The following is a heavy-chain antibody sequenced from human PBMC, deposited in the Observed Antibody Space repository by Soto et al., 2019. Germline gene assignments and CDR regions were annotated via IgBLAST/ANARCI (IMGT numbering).Heavy chain of an antibody. Sequence: SQTLSLTCAISGDSVSSNSAAWNWIRQSPSRGLEWLGRTYYRSKWYNDYAVSMKSRITINPDTSKNQFSLQLNSVTPEDTAVYYCARWGHSSGSDEGYYYYYGMDVWGQGTTVTVSS. D-gene: IGHD6-19*01. CDR3: ARWGHSSGSDEGYYYYYGMDV. CDR2: TYYRSKWYN. CDR1: GDSVSSNSAA. J-gene: IGHJ6*02. V-gene: IGHV6-1*01.